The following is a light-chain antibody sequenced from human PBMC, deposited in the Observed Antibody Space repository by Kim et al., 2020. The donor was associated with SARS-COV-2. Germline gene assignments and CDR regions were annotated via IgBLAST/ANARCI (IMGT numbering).Light chain of an antibody. Sequence: SYELTQPPSVSVAPGKTARITCGGNNIGSKSVHWYQQKPGQAPVLVIYYDSDRPSGIPERFSGSNSGNTATLTISRVEAGDEADYYCQVWDSSSDHNYVFGTGTKSPS. CDR2: YDS. V-gene: IGLV3-21*04. CDR1: NIGSKS. CDR3: QVWDSSSDHNYV. J-gene: IGLJ1*01.